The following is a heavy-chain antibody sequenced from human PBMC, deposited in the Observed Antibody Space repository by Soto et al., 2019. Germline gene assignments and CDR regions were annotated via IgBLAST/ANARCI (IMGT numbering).Heavy chain of an antibody. CDR2: IYWDDDK. J-gene: IGHJ4*02. CDR1: GFSLSTSGVG. D-gene: IGHD6-19*01. CDR3: AHRPIVGYSSGWYGGWFDY. V-gene: IGHV2-5*02. Sequence: QITLKESGPTLVKPTQTLTLTCTFSGFSLSTSGVGVGWIRQPPGKALEWLALIYWDDDKRYSPSLKSRLTITKDTSKNQVVLTMTNMDPEDTATYYCAHRPIVGYSSGWYGGWFDYWGQGTLVTVSS.